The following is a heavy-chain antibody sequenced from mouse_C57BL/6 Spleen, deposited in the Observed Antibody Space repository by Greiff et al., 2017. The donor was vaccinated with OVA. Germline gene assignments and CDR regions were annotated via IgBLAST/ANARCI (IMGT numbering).Heavy chain of an antibody. CDR2: IWWDDDK. CDR3: ARIDWGGYFDY. Sequence: QVTLKESGPGILQPSQSLSLTCSFSGFSLSTVGMGVGWIRQPSGKGLEWLAHIWWDDDKYYNPALKSRLTISKDTSKNQVFLKIADVDTADTATYYCARIDWGGYFDYWGQGTTLTVSS. CDR1: GFSLSTVGMG. V-gene: IGHV8-8*01. J-gene: IGHJ2*01. D-gene: IGHD4-1*01.